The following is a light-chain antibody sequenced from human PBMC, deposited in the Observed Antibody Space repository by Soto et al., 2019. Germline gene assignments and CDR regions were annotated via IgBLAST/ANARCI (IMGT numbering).Light chain of an antibody. Sequence: QSVLTQPASVSGSPGQSITISCTGTSSDVGPYNYVSWYQHHPGKAPKLLIYEVTKRPSGVSNRFSGSKSGNTASLTISGLRAEDEADYYCSSYTTSSTLVFGGGTQLTVL. CDR1: SSDVGPYNY. V-gene: IGLV2-14*01. CDR3: SSYTTSSTLV. J-gene: IGLJ3*02. CDR2: EVT.